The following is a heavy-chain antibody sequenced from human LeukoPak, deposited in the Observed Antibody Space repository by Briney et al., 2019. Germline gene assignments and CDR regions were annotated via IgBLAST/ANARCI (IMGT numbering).Heavy chain of an antibody. D-gene: IGHD6-13*01. CDR1: GGSFSGYY. Sequence: PSETLSLTCAVYGGSFSGYYWSWIRQPPGKGLEWIGEINHSGSTNYNPSLKSRVTISVDTSKNQFSLKLSSVTAADTAAYYCARGLGYSSSWYLDYWGQGTLVTVSS. CDR3: ARGLGYSSSWYLDY. V-gene: IGHV4-34*01. CDR2: INHSGST. J-gene: IGHJ4*02.